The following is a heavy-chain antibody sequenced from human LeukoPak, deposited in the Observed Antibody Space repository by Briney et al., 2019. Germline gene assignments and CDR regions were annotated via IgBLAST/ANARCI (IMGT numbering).Heavy chain of an antibody. CDR3: VKYLASSDFYVAGIGGNGMDV. J-gene: IGHJ6*02. CDR1: GDSISSYY. Sequence: SETLSLTCTLSGDSISSYYWSWIWQPPGKGLEWIGYIYYSGSTNYNPSLQSRVTISVDTSKHQFRLTLSSVTAAETLAYTAVKYLASSDFYVAGIGGNGMDVWGQGTTVTVSS. D-gene: IGHD6-19*01. CDR2: IYYSGST. V-gene: IGHV4-59*01.